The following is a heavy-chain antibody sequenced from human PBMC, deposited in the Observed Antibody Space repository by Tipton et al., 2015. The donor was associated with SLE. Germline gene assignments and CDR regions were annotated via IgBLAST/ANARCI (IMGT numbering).Heavy chain of an antibody. V-gene: IGHV4-59*08. CDR3: ARHPLRFLEWGLDY. CDR1: GDSMNNYY. D-gene: IGHD3-3*01. J-gene: IGHJ4*02. Sequence: TLSLTCSVAGDSMNNYYWSWIRQSPGKGLEWIGEVYHRGSTNYNPSLKSRVTISVDTSKNQFSLKLSSVTAADTAVYYCARHPLRFLEWGLDYWGQGTLVTVSS. CDR2: VYHRGST.